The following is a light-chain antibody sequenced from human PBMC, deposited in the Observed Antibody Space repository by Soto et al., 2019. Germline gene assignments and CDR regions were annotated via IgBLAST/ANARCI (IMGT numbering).Light chain of an antibody. CDR1: QSVSSSY. J-gene: IGKJ2*01. V-gene: IGKV3-20*01. CDR2: GAS. Sequence: EIVLTQSPGTLSLSPGERATLSCRASQSVSSSYLAWYQQKPGQAPRLLIYGASSRATGIPDRFSGSGSGTDLPLTISRLEPEDFAVYYCQQYGSSPRVTFGQGTKLEIK. CDR3: QQYGSSPRVT.